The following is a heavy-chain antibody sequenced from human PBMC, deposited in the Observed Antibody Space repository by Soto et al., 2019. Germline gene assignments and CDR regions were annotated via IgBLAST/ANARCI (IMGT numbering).Heavy chain of an antibody. Sequence: ASVKVSCKASGHSFSTYDISWLRQAPGQGPEWMGRISPKNGNTNYAQNFQDRVTMTADTSSSTAYVELRGLRSDDTAKYYCARGKPATVTTDYYYGMDVWGQGTTVT. CDR1: GHSFSTYD. CDR3: ARGKPATVTTDYYYGMDV. V-gene: IGHV1-18*04. D-gene: IGHD4-17*01. CDR2: ISPKNGNT. J-gene: IGHJ6*02.